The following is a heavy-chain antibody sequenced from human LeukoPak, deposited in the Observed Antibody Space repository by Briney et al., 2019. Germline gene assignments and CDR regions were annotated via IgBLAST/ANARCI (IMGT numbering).Heavy chain of an antibody. Sequence: PGGSLRLSCAASGFTFSNYLMTWVRQAPGKGLEWVADIKADGSEKYYVDSVKGRFTILRDNAKNSLYLHMDSLRAEDTAFYYCARDKIVGATSLDYWGQGTLVTVSS. J-gene: IGHJ4*02. CDR2: IKADGSEK. D-gene: IGHD1-26*01. CDR1: GFTFSNYL. CDR3: ARDKIVGATSLDY. V-gene: IGHV3-7*01.